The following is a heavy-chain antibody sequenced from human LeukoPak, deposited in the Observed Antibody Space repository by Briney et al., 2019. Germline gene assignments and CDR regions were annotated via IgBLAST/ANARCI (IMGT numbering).Heavy chain of an antibody. V-gene: IGHV3-53*01. J-gene: IGHJ4*02. Sequence: GGSLRLSRVASGFSLSSNYMSWVRQPPGKGVEGCSVIYRGGSTYYADAVKGRFTISRDNSKNTLYLQMNSLRAEDTAVYYCARDWAYGSGSYRGYWGQGNLVTVSS. CDR3: ARDWAYGSGSYRGY. CDR2: IYRGGST. D-gene: IGHD3-10*01. CDR1: GFSLSSNY.